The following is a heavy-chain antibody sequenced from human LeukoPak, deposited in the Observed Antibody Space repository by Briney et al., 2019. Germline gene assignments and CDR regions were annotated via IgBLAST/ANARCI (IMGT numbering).Heavy chain of an antibody. J-gene: IGHJ4*02. Sequence: GGSLRLSCAASGFTFSSYWMHWVRQAPGKGLEWVSAISDTGNTYHADSVKGRFTISRDSSKNTLFLQINRLRPEDAAVYYCAKAPVTTCRGAFCYPFDYWGLGTLVTVSS. CDR2: ISDTGNT. D-gene: IGHD2-15*01. CDR1: GFTFSSYW. V-gene: IGHV3-23*01. CDR3: AKAPVTTCRGAFCYPFDY.